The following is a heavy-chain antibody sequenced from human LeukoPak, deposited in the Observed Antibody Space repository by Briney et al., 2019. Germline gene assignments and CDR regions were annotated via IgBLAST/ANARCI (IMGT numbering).Heavy chain of an antibody. CDR3: TTWDCSSTSCENFDY. CDR1: GFTFSNAW. Sequence: PGGSLRLSCAASGFTFSNAWMSWVRQAPGKGLEWVCRIKSKTDGGTTDYAAPVKGRFTISRDDSKNTLYLQMNSLKTEDTAVYYCTTWDCSSTSCENFDYWGQGTLVTVSS. J-gene: IGHJ4*02. D-gene: IGHD2-2*01. V-gene: IGHV3-15*01. CDR2: IKSKTDGGTT.